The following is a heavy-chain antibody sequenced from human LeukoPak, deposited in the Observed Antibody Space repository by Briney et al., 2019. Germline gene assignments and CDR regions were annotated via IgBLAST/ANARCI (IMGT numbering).Heavy chain of an antibody. CDR2: IYHSGST. V-gene: IGHV4-59*01. Sequence: SETLSLTCTVSGDSISSYYWSWIRQPPGKGLEWIGYIYHSGSTNYNPSLKSRVTISADTSKDQFSLKLASVTAADTAVYYCATGYSSTWYYFDYWGQGTLVTVSS. CDR3: ATGYSSTWYYFDY. D-gene: IGHD6-13*01. J-gene: IGHJ4*02. CDR1: GDSISSYY.